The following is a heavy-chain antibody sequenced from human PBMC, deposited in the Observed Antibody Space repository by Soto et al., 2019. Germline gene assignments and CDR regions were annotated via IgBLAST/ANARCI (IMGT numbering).Heavy chain of an antibody. Sequence: PGESLKISCQCSGYTFSNFWLGWVPQLPGKGLEWMGIIYPGDHETRYSPSFHGTVTISADKSINTAYLQWNSLEASDTAFYFRARSPRSSPLFDCWGEGVLVTVSS. CDR3: ARSPRSSPLFDC. J-gene: IGHJ4*01. V-gene: IGHV5-51*01. CDR1: GYTFSNFW. CDR2: IYPGDHET. D-gene: IGHD6-13*01.